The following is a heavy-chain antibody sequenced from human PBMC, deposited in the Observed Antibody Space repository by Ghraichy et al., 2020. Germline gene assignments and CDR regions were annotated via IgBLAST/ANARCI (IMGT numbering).Heavy chain of an antibody. D-gene: IGHD2-8*02. Sequence: GESLNISCALSGFTFSNYAMIWVRQAPGKGLEWVSVISGSGHMTYYEDSVKGRFTVSRDKSKNTLHLQMDSLRAEDTAVYYCAKGGGVVSDAAFLYWFEYWGQGTLVTVSS. J-gene: IGHJ5*01. CDR1: GFTFSNYA. V-gene: IGHV3-23*01. CDR3: AKGGGVVSDAAFLYWFEY. CDR2: ISGSGHMT.